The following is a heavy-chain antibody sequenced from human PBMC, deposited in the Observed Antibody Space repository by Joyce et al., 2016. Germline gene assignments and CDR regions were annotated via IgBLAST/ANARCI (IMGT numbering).Heavy chain of an antibody. V-gene: IGHV3-7*03. CDR3: ARLRGSSGWFNG. CDR1: GFTFTNYW. D-gene: IGHD6-19*01. Sequence: EVQLVESGGGLVQPGRSLRLSCATSGFTFTNYWMSGVRQAPGKGVEWVANIQKDGSEKNYVDSVRGRFTISRDNDMNSVSLQMNSLRVEDTAVYYCARLRGSSGWFNGWGQGTLVSVSS. CDR2: IQKDGSEK. J-gene: IGHJ4*02.